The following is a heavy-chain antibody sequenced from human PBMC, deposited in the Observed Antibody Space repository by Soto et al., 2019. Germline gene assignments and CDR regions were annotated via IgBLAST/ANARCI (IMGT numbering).Heavy chain of an antibody. Sequence: ASVKVSCKASGYTFTGYYMHWVRQAPGQGLEWMGWINPNSGGTNYAQKFQGRITMTRDTSISTAYMELSRLRSDDTAVYYCARGMGSGSYYYYYGMDVWGQGTTVTVSS. CDR3: ARGMGSGSYYYYYGMDV. CDR2: INPNSGGT. D-gene: IGHD1-26*01. V-gene: IGHV1-2*02. CDR1: GYTFTGYY. J-gene: IGHJ6*02.